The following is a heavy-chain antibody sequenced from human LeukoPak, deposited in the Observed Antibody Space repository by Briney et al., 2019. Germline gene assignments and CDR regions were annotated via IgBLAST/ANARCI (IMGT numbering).Heavy chain of an antibody. D-gene: IGHD3-9*01. J-gene: IGHJ4*02. CDR1: GYTFTAYY. Sequence: GASVKVSCKASGYTFTAYYLHWVRQAPGQGLEWMGWINPYSGDTNYAQKLQGRVTMTTDTSTSTAYMELRSLRSDDTAVYYCARGVLNYDILAGQPFDYWGQGTLVTVSS. CDR3: ARGVLNYDILAGQPFDY. CDR2: INPYSGDT. V-gene: IGHV1-18*04.